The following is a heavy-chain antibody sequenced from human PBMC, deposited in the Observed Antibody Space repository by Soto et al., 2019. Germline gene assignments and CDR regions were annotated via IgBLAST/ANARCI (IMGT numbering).Heavy chain of an antibody. Sequence: GGSLSLSCAASGFTFSSYSMSWVRQAPGKGLEWVSYISSSSSTIYYADSVKGRFTISRDNSKNTLYLQMNSLRAEDTAVYYSAKQSGPNYYDSSGYYFHYWGQGTLVTVSS. J-gene: IGHJ4*02. V-gene: IGHV3-48*01. CDR3: AKQSGPNYYDSSGYYFHY. CDR1: GFTFSSYS. CDR2: ISSSSSTI. D-gene: IGHD3-22*01.